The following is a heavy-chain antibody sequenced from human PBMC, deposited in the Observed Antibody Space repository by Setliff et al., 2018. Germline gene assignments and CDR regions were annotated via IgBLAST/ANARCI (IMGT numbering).Heavy chain of an antibody. V-gene: IGHV4-39*01. CDR2: IYYSGGT. J-gene: IGHJ4*02. CDR3: AGGGGWIQLFDY. D-gene: IGHD5-18*01. Sequence: KPSETLSLTCTVSGGSISTKNYYWGWIRQPPGKGLEWIGNIYYSGGTYYSPSLKSRVTISVDTSENQFSLKLNPVTAADTAVYYCAGGGGWIQLFDYWGLGTQVTVSS. CDR1: GGSISTKNYY.